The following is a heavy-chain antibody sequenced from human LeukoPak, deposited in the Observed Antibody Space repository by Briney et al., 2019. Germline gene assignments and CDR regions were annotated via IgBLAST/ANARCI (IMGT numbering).Heavy chain of an antibody. D-gene: IGHD3-10*01. CDR2: ISTRGTTI. V-gene: IGHV3-48*02. J-gene: IGHJ4*02. Sequence: GGSLRLSCAASGFTSSSYSMNWVRQAPGKGLEWVSYISTRGTTIFYADSVKGRFTISRDYAKNSLYLQMNSLRDEDTAVYYRAREDPSEYGSIVYWGQRTLVTVSS. CDR3: AREDPSEYGSIVY. CDR1: GFTSSSYS.